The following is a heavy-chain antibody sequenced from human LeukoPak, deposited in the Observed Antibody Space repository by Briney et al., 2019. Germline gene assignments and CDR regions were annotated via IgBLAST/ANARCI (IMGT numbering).Heavy chain of an antibody. CDR3: ARDSPSGSYDY. CDR2: ISAYNGNT. Sequence: ASVKVSFKASGYTFTSYGISWVRQAPGQGLEWMGWISAYNGNTNYAQKLQGRVTMTTDTSTSTAYMELRSLRSDGTAVYYCARDSPSGSYDYWGQGTLVTVSS. CDR1: GYTFTSYG. V-gene: IGHV1-18*01. D-gene: IGHD1-26*01. J-gene: IGHJ4*02.